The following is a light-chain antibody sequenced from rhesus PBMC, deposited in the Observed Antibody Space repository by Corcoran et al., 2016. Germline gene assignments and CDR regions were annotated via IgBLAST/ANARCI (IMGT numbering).Light chain of an antibody. CDR2: GVS. CDR3: CSDTNSSTFI. Sequence: QSAPTQPPSVSGSPGQSVTISCTGTSSDIGGYNYVSWYQQHPGKAPKLMIYGVSNRPSGVSDRFSGSKSGNTASLTISGLQAEDEADYYCCSDTNSSTFIFGAGTRLTVL. V-gene: IGLV2S7*01. CDR1: SSDIGGYNY. J-gene: IGLJ1*01.